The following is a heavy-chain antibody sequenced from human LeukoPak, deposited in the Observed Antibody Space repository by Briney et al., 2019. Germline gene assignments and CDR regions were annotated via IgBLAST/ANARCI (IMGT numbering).Heavy chain of an antibody. CDR3: AREGYDFWSGYMWFVP. CDR1: GYTFTSYG. J-gene: IGHJ5*02. CDR2: ISAYNGNT. V-gene: IGHV1-18*01. Sequence: ASVKVSCKASGYTFTSYGISWVRQAPGQGLEWMGWISAYNGNTKYAQKLQGRVTMTTDTSTSTAYMELRSLRSDDTAVYYCAREGYDFWSGYMWFVPWGQGTLVTVSS. D-gene: IGHD3-3*01.